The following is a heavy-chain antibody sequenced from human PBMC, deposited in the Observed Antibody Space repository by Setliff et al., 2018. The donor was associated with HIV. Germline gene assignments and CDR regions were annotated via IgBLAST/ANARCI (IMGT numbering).Heavy chain of an antibody. CDR1: GGSIYSGAYY. V-gene: IGHV4-31*03. D-gene: IGHD5-18*01. CDR2: IYYSGDT. CDR3: AGIAWYSESTYGHDLYYFDF. Sequence: SETLSLTCTVSGGSIYSGAYYWAWIRQHPGKGLEWIGHIYYSGDTHYNPSLKSRLTISIDTSVNQFSLKLSSVTAADTAVHFCAGIAWYSESTYGHDLYYFDFWGQGSLVTVSS. J-gene: IGHJ4*02.